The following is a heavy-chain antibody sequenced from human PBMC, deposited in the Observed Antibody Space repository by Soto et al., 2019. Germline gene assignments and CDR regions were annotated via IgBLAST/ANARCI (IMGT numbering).Heavy chain of an antibody. CDR2: ISYDGTNK. CDR1: GFTFSNYG. D-gene: IGHD3-22*01. Sequence: QVQLVESGGGVVQPGRSLRLSCSASGFTFSNYGMHWVRQAPGKGLEWVAVISYDGTNKYYADSVKGRFTISRDNSMNTLALQMSSLRTEDTALYFCAKSHDSIGYLPNYWGQGTLVTVSS. J-gene: IGHJ4*02. CDR3: AKSHDSIGYLPNY. V-gene: IGHV3-30*18.